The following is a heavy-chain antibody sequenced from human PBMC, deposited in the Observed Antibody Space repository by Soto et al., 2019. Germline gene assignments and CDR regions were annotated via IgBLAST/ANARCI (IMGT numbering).Heavy chain of an antibody. CDR2: INAGNGNT. J-gene: IGHJ4*02. CDR1: GYTFTSYA. V-gene: IGHV1-3*01. D-gene: IGHD2-2*01. Sequence: QVQLVQSGAEVKKAGASVKVSCKASGYTFTSYAMHWVRQAPGQRLEWMGWINAGNGNTKYSQKFQGRVTITRDTSASTAYMELSSLRSEDTAVYYCARSGSCSSTSCPTGYFDYWGQGTLVTVSS. CDR3: ARSGSCSSTSCPTGYFDY.